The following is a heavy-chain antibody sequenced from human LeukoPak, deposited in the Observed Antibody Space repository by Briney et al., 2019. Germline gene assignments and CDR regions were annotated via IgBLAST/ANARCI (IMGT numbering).Heavy chain of an antibody. D-gene: IGHD3-16*01. CDR1: GGSISGHY. CDR3: ARFGVDYDMDV. CDR2: IHYTGKP. Sequence: SETLSLTCSVSGGSISGHYWTRIRQPPGKGLEWIGQIHYTGKPDYNPSLKSRITISVDTSKNQVSLQVSSVTAADSAIYYCARFGVDYDMDVWGRGTTVTVFS. J-gene: IGHJ6*02. V-gene: IGHV4-59*11.